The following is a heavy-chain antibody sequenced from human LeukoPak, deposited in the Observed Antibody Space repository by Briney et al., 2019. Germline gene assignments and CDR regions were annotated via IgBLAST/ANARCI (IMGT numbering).Heavy chain of an antibody. J-gene: IGHJ4*02. D-gene: IGHD3-3*01. CDR3: ARGPEWYYFDY. Sequence: KPSETLSLTCTVPGGSISGYYWSWIRQPPGKGLEWIGYIYYSGSAIYSPSLKSRVTISVDTSNNQFSLRLSSVTAADTAVYYCARGPEWYYFDYWGQGTLVTVSS. CDR1: GGSISGYY. V-gene: IGHV4-59*08. CDR2: IYYSGSA.